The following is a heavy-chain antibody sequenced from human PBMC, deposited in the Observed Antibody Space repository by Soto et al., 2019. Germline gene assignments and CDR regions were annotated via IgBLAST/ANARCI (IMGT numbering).Heavy chain of an antibody. CDR1: GYTFTSYG. CDR3: ARVMNQGITIFGVVIIPDDAFDI. V-gene: IGHV1-18*01. CDR2: ISAYNGNT. Sequence: ASVKVSCKASGYTFTSYGISWVRQAPGQGLEWMGWISAYNGNTNYAQKLQGRVTMTTDTSTSTAYMELRSLRSDDTAVYYCARVMNQGITIFGVVIIPDDAFDIWGQGTMVTVSS. D-gene: IGHD3-3*01. J-gene: IGHJ3*02.